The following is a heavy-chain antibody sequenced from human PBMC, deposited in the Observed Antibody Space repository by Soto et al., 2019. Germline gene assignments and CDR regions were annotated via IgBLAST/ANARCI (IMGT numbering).Heavy chain of an antibody. CDR3: SHGYYQYFES. D-gene: IGHD5-18*01. V-gene: IGHV3-15*07. CDR1: GVTLSNVW. J-gene: IGHJ4*02. Sequence: PGGSLRLSCAVSGVTLSNVWVNWVHQAPGKGPEWVGRIKSKTDGGTVEYAASVKDRFTISRDDSENTLYLQMNSLKTEDTAVYYCSHGYYQYFESWGQGTLVTVSS. CDR2: IKSKTDGGTV.